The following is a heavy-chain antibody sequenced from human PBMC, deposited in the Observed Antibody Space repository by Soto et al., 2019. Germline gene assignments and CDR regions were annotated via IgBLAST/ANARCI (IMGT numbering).Heavy chain of an antibody. CDR1: GYTFTSYG. CDR3: AREGMVYAAIHSDAFYI. Sequence: QVQLVQSGAEVKKPGASVKVSCKASGYTFTSYGISWVRQAPGQGLEWMGWISAYNGNPKYALQLKGRVTMTTAKSTRTDYMEPRSLSSDDMAVYYCAREGMVYAAIHSDAFYIWGQGTIVTVSS. D-gene: IGHD2-8*01. V-gene: IGHV1-18*03. J-gene: IGHJ3*02. CDR2: ISAYNGNP.